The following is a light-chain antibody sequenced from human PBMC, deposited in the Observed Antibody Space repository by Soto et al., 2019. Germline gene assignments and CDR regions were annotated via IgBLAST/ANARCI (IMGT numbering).Light chain of an antibody. Sequence: EIVMTQSPATLSVSPGERATLSCRASQSVSGNLDWYQQKPGQAPRLLIYGASTRATGIPARFSGSGSGTEFTLTISSLQSEDFAVYYCQQYNNWPPYTFGQGTKLEIK. V-gene: IGKV3-15*01. J-gene: IGKJ2*01. CDR3: QQYNNWPPYT. CDR2: GAS. CDR1: QSVSGN.